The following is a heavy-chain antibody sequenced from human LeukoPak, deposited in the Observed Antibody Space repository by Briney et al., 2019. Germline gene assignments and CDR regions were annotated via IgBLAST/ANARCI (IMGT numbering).Heavy chain of an antibody. CDR1: GYTFTSYA. CDR3: ARGPSIAAAGTRRPWFDP. CDR2: INASNGNT. D-gene: IGHD6-13*01. V-gene: IGHV1-3*01. J-gene: IGHJ5*02. Sequence: ASVKVSCKASGYTFTSYAMHWVRQAPGQRLEWMGWINASNGNTKYSQKFQGRVTITRDTSASTAYMELSSLRSEDTAVYYCARGPSIAAAGTRRPWFDPWGQGTLVTVSS.